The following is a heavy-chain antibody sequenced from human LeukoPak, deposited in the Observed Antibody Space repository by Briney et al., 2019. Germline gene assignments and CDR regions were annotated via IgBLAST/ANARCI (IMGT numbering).Heavy chain of an antibody. Sequence: GESLKISCKGSGYSFTSYWIGWVRQMPGKGLEWMGIIYPGDSDTRYSPSFQGQVTISADKSISTAYLQWSSLKASDTAMYYCARDYYGSGSHNWFDPWGQGTLDTVSS. CDR1: GYSFTSYW. V-gene: IGHV5-51*01. D-gene: IGHD3-10*01. CDR3: ARDYYGSGSHNWFDP. J-gene: IGHJ5*02. CDR2: IYPGDSDT.